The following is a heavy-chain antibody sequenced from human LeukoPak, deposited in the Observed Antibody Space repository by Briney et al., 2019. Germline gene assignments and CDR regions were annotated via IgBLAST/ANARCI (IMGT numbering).Heavy chain of an antibody. CDR3: AKWGDYDIVTGYYVSDF. J-gene: IGHJ4*02. V-gene: IGHV3-23*01. CDR1: GFIFRNYA. Sequence: PGGSLRLSCAASGFIFRNYAMSWVRQAPGKGLEWVSAITGSGDTTYYADSVKGRFTISRDNSKNTLYVEMNTLRAEDTAVYYCAKWGDYDIVTGYYVSDFWGQGTLVTVSS. D-gene: IGHD3-9*01. CDR2: ITGSGDTT.